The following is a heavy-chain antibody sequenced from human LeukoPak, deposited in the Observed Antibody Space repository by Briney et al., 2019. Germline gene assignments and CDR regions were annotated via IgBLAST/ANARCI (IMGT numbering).Heavy chain of an antibody. D-gene: IGHD2-15*01. Sequence: SETLSLTCAVYGGSFSGYYWSWIRQPPGKGLEWIGEINHSGSTNYNPSLKSRVTISVDTSKNQFFLKLSSVTAADTAVYYCARGGPYCSGGSCYGYYFDYWGQGTLVTVSS. CDR2: INHSGST. CDR3: ARGGPYCSGGSCYGYYFDY. CDR1: GGSFSGYY. J-gene: IGHJ4*02. V-gene: IGHV4-34*01.